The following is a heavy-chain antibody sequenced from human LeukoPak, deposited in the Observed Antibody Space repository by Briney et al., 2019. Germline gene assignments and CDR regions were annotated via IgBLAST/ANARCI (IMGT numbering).Heavy chain of an antibody. J-gene: IGHJ4*02. CDR3: AKRGVVIRVILVGFHKEAYYFDS. Sequence: GGSLRLSCAVSGLTLSNYGMSWVRQAPGKGLEWVAGISGSGGGTNYADSVKGRFTISRDNSKNTLYLQMTSLRAEDTAVYFCAKRGVVIRVILVGFHKEAYYFDSWGQGALVTVSS. D-gene: IGHD3-22*01. V-gene: IGHV3-23*01. CDR1: GLTLSNYG. CDR2: ISGSGGGT.